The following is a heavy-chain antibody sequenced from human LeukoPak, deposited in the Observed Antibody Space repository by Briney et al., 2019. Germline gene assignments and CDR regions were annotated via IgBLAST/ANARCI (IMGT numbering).Heavy chain of an antibody. CDR1: GYTFITYW. Sequence: GESLKISCTGSGYTFITYWIAWVRQTPGKGLEWMGIIYPADSDTKYSPSFQGQITISADKSISTAYLQWSNLKASDTAIYYCARLRGTATYQNWFDPWGQGTLVTVSS. D-gene: IGHD4-17*01. V-gene: IGHV5-51*01. CDR2: IYPADSDT. CDR3: ARLRGTATYQNWFDP. J-gene: IGHJ5*02.